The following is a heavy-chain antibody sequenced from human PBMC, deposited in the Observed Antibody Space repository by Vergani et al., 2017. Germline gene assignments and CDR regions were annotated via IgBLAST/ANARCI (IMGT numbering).Heavy chain of an antibody. CDR3: ARRSGGYCGGKVHPLRTAFDV. CDR2: IYVSGIT. CDR1: GASINNDFYY. Sequence: QVQLQESGPGLVKPSQTLSLTCTVSGASINNDFYYWHWIRQPAGKGLEWIGRIYVSGITDYNSSLQSRVSMSVDTSKNQFSLTLTSVTAADTAVYFCARRSGGYCGGKVHPLRTAFDVWGHGTVVTVSS. D-gene: IGHD2-21*01. J-gene: IGHJ3*01. V-gene: IGHV4-61*02.